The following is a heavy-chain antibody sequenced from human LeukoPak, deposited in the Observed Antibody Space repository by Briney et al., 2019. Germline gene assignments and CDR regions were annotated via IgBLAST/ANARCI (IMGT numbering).Heavy chain of an antibody. CDR1: GFTSSSYA. CDR3: AKDVMVRGFNWFDP. Sequence: GGSLRLSCAASGFTSSSYAMSWVRQAPGKGLEWVSAISGSGGSTYYADSVKGRFTISRDNSKNTLYLQMNSLRAEDTAVYYCAKDVMVRGFNWFDPWGQGTLVTVSS. V-gene: IGHV3-23*01. J-gene: IGHJ5*02. D-gene: IGHD3-10*01. CDR2: ISGSGGST.